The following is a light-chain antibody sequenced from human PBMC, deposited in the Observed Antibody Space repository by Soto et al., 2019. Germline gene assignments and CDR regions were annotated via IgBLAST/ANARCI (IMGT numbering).Light chain of an antibody. Sequence: QSALTQPASVSGSPGQSITISCTGTSSDVGSYNLVSWYQQHPGKAPKFMIYEVSERPAGVSNRFSGSKSGNTASLTISGLQAEDEAAYYCCSFARSRILFGTGTKLTVL. CDR3: CSFARSRIL. CDR1: SSDVGSYNL. J-gene: IGLJ1*01. CDR2: EVS. V-gene: IGLV2-23*02.